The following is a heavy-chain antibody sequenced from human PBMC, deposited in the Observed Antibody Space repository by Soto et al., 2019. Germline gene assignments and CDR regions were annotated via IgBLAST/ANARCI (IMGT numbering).Heavy chain of an antibody. CDR3: AKRGILGAQGMAYFDL. Sequence: QVQLMESGGGVVQPGRSLRLSCAASGFTFNTYATHWVRQAPGKGLQWVAVITPDGTEQYYADFVKGRFTISRDNSKNTLYLQMNSLGLEDMSIYHCAKRGILGAQGMAYFDLWGRGTLVTVSS. J-gene: IGHJ2*01. V-gene: IGHV3-30*18. D-gene: IGHD1-26*01. CDR1: GFTFNTYA. CDR2: ITPDGTEQ.